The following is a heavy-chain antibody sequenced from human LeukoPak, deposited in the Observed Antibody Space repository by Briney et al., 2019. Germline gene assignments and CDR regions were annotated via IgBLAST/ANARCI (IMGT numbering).Heavy chain of an antibody. CDR2: IYYSGST. CDR3: ARWTGRVARNRFGIQH. Sequence: PSETLSLACTVSGPSISSSSYYWGWLRQPPGKGLEWIGSIYYSGSTYYNPSLKSRVTISVDTSKNQFSLKLSSLTAADTAVYYCARWTGRVARNRFGIQHWGQGTLVTVSS. CDR1: GPSISSSSYY. V-gene: IGHV4-39*07. J-gene: IGHJ1*01. D-gene: IGHD3/OR15-3a*01.